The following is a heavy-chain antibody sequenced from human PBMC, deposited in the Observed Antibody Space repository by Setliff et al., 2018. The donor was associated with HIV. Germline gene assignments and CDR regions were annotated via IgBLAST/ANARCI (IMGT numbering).Heavy chain of an antibody. CDR2: IHHSGST. CDR3: ARHFPYYYDSSGFYSGWFDP. CDR1: GGSISSSNW. D-gene: IGHD3-22*01. J-gene: IGHJ5*02. Sequence: SETLSLTCAVSGGSISSSNWWSWVRQPPGKGLEWIGEIHHSGSTNYNPSLKSRATISVDTSKTQFSLKLTSVTAADTAVYYCARHFPYYYDSSGFYSGWFDPWGQGTLVTVSS. V-gene: IGHV4-4*02.